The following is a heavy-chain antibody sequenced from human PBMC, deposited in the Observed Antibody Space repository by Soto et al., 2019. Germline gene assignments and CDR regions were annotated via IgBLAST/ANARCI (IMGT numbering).Heavy chain of an antibody. J-gene: IGHJ4*02. D-gene: IGHD4-17*01. CDR1: GFTFSSYA. CDR2: ISDDGTNK. V-gene: IGHV3-30-3*01. Sequence: QVQLEESGGGVVQPGRSLRLSCKGSGFTFSSYAIQWVRQAPGKGMEWVAAISDDGTNKHTADSVKGRFTISRDNSRNTLYLQVNSLRVEDTAVYYCLRRLTTTVTAMGYWGQGTPVTVAS. CDR3: LRRLTTTVTAMGY.